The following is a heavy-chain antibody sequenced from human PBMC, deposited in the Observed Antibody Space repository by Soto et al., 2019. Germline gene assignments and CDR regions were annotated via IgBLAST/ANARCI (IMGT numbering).Heavy chain of an antibody. D-gene: IGHD6-19*01. Sequence: PGGSLRLSCAASGFTFSSYDMHWVRQATGKGLEWVSAIGTAGDPYYPGSVKGRFTISRENAKNSLYLQMNSLRAGDTAVYYCERDRFSSGWYYGIDVWGQGTTVPVYS. CDR3: ERDRFSSGWYYGIDV. V-gene: IGHV3-13*05. CDR2: IGTAGDP. J-gene: IGHJ6*02. CDR1: GFTFSSYD.